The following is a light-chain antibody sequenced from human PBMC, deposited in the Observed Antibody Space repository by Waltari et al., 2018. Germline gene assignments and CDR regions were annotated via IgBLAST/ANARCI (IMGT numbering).Light chain of an antibody. Sequence: DIQMTQSPSSLSASVGDRVTLTCQASQDISNYLNWYQQKPGKAPKLLIYDASNLETGVPSRFSGSGSGTDFTFTISSLQPEDIATYYFQQYDNLPLTFGPGTKVDIK. CDR3: QQYDNLPLT. J-gene: IGKJ3*01. V-gene: IGKV1-33*01. CDR1: QDISNY. CDR2: DAS.